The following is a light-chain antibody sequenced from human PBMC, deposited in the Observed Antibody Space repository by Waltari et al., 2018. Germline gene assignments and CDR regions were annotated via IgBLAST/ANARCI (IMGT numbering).Light chain of an antibody. Sequence: QSVLTQPPSASGTPGQRVPISCSGFSSNLGNNYVFWYQQLTGTAPKLLIYRNDQRPSGVPDRFSGSKSVTSASLAIGGLRSEDEADYHCAAWDNSLSGWVFGEGTKLTVL. CDR3: AAWDNSLSGWV. CDR1: SSNLGNNY. J-gene: IGLJ3*02. CDR2: RND. V-gene: IGLV1-47*01.